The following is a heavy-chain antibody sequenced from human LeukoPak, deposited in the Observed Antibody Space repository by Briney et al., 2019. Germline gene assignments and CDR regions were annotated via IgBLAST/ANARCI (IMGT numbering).Heavy chain of an antibody. CDR3: ARTGYCSSTSCYRVFDY. J-gene: IGHJ4*02. V-gene: IGHV1-18*01. D-gene: IGHD2-2*02. CDR1: GYTFTSYG. Sequence: ASVKVSCKASGYTFTSYGISWVRQAPGQGLEWMGWISAYNGNTNYAQKLQGRVTMTTDTSTSTAYMELRSLRSDDTAVYYCARTGYCSSTSCYRVFDYWGQGTLVTVSS. CDR2: ISAYNGNT.